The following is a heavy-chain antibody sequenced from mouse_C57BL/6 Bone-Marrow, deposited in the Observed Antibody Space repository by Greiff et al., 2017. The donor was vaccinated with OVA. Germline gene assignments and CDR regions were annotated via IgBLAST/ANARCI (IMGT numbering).Heavy chain of an antibody. CDR2: ISNGGGST. CDR1: GFTFSDYY. Sequence: EVQVVESGGGLVQPGGSLKLSCAASGFTFSDYYMYWVRQTPEKRLEWVAYISNGGGSTYYPDTVKGRFTISRDNAKNTLYLQMSRLKSEDTAMYYCARGGLRRRAWFAYWGQGTLVTVSA. J-gene: IGHJ3*01. CDR3: ARGGLRRRAWFAY. V-gene: IGHV5-12*01. D-gene: IGHD2-4*01.